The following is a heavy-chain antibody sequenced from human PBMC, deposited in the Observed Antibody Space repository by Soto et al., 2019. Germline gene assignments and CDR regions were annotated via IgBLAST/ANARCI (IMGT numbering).Heavy chain of an antibody. J-gene: IGHJ5*02. Sequence: PGGSLRLSCATSGFILSDCAMNWVRQAPGKGLEWVSYISSSSSVIDYADSVKGRFTVSRDNARNSLYLQMNSLRAEDTAVYYCARDRWGRWYLSPWGQGPLVTVSS. D-gene: IGHD6-13*01. CDR3: ARDRWGRWYLSP. CDR2: ISSSSSVI. V-gene: IGHV3-48*01. CDR1: GFILSDCA.